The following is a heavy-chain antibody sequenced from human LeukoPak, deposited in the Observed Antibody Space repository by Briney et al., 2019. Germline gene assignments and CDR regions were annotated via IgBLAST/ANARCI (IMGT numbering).Heavy chain of an antibody. V-gene: IGHV4-34*01. D-gene: IGHD1-1*01. CDR1: GGSFSAYY. CDR2: INHRGGT. CDR3: ARGPTISETGYFDY. J-gene: IGHJ4*03. Sequence: PSETLSLTCAVYGGSFSAYYWSWIRQSPGKGLEWIAEINHRGGTNYNPPVKSRVTISVDTSKNQFSLKVRSLTAADTAVYYCARGPTISETGYFDYWGQGTLVTVSS.